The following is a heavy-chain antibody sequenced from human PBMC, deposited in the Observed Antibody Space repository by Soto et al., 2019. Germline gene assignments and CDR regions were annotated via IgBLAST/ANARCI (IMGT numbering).Heavy chain of an antibody. CDR3: AGGLALYDILTGYVTRGGGFDI. D-gene: IGHD3-9*01. V-gene: IGHV1-18*01. CDR2: ISAYNGNT. CDR1: GYTFTSYG. Sequence: ASVKVSCKASGYTFTSYGISWVRQAPGQGLEWMGWISAYNGNTNYAQKLQGRVTMTTDTSTSTAYMELRSLRSDDTAVYYCAGGLALYDILTGYVTRGGGFDIWGQGTMVTVSS. J-gene: IGHJ3*02.